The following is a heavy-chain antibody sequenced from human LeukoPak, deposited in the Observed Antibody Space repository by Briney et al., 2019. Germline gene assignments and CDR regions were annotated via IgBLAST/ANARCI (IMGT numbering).Heavy chain of an antibody. CDR2: MNPNSGNT. V-gene: IGHV1-8*02. Sequence: EASVTVSCKASGYTFTNYGINWVRQATGQGLEWMGWMNPNSGNTGYAQKFQGRVTITRNTSITTAYMELSSLRSEDTAVYYCARGVRMDCSSTSCYSFDSWGQGTLVTVSS. J-gene: IGHJ4*02. CDR1: GYTFTNYG. CDR3: ARGVRMDCSSTSCYSFDS. D-gene: IGHD2-2*01.